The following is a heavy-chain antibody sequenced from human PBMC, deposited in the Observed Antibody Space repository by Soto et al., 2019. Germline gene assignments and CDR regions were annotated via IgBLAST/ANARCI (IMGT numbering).Heavy chain of an antibody. V-gene: IGHV3-49*04. J-gene: IGHJ6*02. D-gene: IGHD2-8*02. CDR1: GFTFCGYA. CDR2: IRSKAYGGTT. Sequence: GGSLRLSCTASGFTFCGYAMSWVRQAPGKGLEWVGFIRSKAYGGTTEYAASVKGRFTISRDDSKSIAYLQMNSLKTEDTAVYYCTFPPTGHFFNGMDVWGQGTMATVSS. CDR3: TFPPTGHFFNGMDV.